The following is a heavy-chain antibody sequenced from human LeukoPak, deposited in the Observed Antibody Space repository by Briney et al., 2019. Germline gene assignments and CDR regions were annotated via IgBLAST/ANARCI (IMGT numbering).Heavy chain of an antibody. V-gene: IGHV3-7*01. Sequence: GGSLRLSCAASGFTFSSYWMSWVRQAPGKGLEWVANIKQDGSEKYYVDSVKGRFTISRDNAKNSLYLQMNSLRAEDAAVYYCAREDCSSTSCYFEDNWFDPWGQGTLVTVSS. CDR1: GFTFSSYW. J-gene: IGHJ5*02. CDR3: AREDCSSTSCYFEDNWFDP. D-gene: IGHD2-2*01. CDR2: IKQDGSEK.